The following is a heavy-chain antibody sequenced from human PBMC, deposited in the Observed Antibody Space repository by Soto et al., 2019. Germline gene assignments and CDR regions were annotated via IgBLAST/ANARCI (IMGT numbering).Heavy chain of an antibody. D-gene: IGHD4-17*01. J-gene: IGHJ4*02. CDR3: ASRANGDYGWIYVGY. V-gene: IGHV4-30-4*01. CDR1: GGSISSGDYY. CDR2: IYYSGST. Sequence: SETLSLTCTVSGGSISSGDYYWSWIRQPPGKGLEWIGYIYYSGSTYYNPSLKSRVTISVDTSKNQFSLKLSSVTAADTAVYYFASRANGDYGWIYVGYWGQGTLVTVSS.